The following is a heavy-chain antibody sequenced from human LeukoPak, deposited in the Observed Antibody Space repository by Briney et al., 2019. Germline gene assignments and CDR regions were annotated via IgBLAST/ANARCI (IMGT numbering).Heavy chain of an antibody. CDR1: GGSISSSSYY. CDR3: ARWTMVRGVISY. Sequence: PSETLSLTCTVSGGSISSSSYYWGWIRQPPGKGLEWIGSIYYSGSTYYNPSLKSRVTISVDTSKNQFSLKLSSVTAADTAVYYCARWTMVRGVISYWGQGTLVTVSS. V-gene: IGHV4-39*07. D-gene: IGHD3-10*01. CDR2: IYYSGST. J-gene: IGHJ4*02.